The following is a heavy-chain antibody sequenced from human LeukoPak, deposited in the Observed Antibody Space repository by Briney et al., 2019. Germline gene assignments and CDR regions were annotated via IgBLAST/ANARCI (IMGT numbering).Heavy chain of an antibody. Sequence: PGGSLRLSCAASGFTFSSYSMNWVRQAPGKGLEWVSSISSSSSYIYYADSVKGRFTISRDNAKNSLYLQMNSLRAEDTAVYYCARVTIFGVEIDDYWGQGTLVTVSS. D-gene: IGHD3-3*01. CDR2: ISSSSSYI. CDR1: GFTFSSYS. CDR3: ARVTIFGVEIDDY. J-gene: IGHJ4*02. V-gene: IGHV3-21*01.